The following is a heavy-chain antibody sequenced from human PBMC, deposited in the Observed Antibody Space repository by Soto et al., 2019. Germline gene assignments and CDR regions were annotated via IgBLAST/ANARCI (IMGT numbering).Heavy chain of an antibody. CDR1: GDSVSSNSAA. Sequence: RSQTLSLTCAISGDSVSSNSAAWNWIRQSPSRGLEWLGRTYYRSKWYNDYAVSVKSRITINPDTSKNQFSLQLNSVTPEDTAVYYCAREQGWNYGRGYYYGMDVWGQGTTVTVSS. V-gene: IGHV6-1*01. J-gene: IGHJ6*02. D-gene: IGHD1-7*01. CDR2: TYYRSKWYN. CDR3: AREQGWNYGRGYYYGMDV.